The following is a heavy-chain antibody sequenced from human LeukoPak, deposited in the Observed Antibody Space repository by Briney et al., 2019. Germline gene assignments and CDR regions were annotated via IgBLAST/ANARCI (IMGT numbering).Heavy chain of an antibody. V-gene: IGHV3-74*01. D-gene: IGHD3-22*01. CDR2: INGAGSST. CDR3: ARAQRRPYYYDSSGPYYFDY. Sequence: GGSLRLSCAASGFTFSSHWMHWVRQAPGKGLVWVSRINGAGSSTSYADSVKGRFTVSRDNAKNSLYLQMNSLRAEDTALYYCARAQRRPYYYDSSGPYYFDYWGQGTLVTVSS. CDR1: GFTFSSHW. J-gene: IGHJ4*02.